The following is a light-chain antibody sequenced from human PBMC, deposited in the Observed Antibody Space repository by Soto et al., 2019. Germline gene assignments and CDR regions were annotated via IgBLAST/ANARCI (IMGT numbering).Light chain of an antibody. CDR1: SSNIGSNT. V-gene: IGLV1-44*01. Sequence: QSVLTQPPSASGTPGQRVTISCSGSSSNIGSNTVNWYQQLPGTAPKLLIYSNNQRPSGVPDRFSGSKSGTSASLAISGLQSEDEADYYCAAWDDSLNALFGGGTSSPS. J-gene: IGLJ2*01. CDR3: AAWDDSLNAL. CDR2: SNN.